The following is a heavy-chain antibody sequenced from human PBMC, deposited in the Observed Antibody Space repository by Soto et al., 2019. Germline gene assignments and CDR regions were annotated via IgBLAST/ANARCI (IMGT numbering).Heavy chain of an antibody. V-gene: IGHV4-34*01. J-gene: IGHJ5*02. D-gene: IGHD2-15*01. CDR3: ARGVRLFRGSFDP. CDR2: INHNTNT. Sequence: QVHLQQWGAGLLKPSETLSLTCAVYGGSFSDTYWNWFRQPPGKGLEWIGEINHNTNTIYNPSLTIRVTXSXDXXKNPFSLKLTSVTAADTAVYYCARGVRLFRGSFDPWGQGTLVTVSS. CDR1: GGSFSDTY.